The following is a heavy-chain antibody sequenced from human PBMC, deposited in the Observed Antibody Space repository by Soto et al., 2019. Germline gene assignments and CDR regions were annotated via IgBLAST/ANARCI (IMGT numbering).Heavy chain of an antibody. Sequence: QVQLVESGGGVVQPGRSLRLSCAASGFTFSSYAMHWVRQAPGKGLEWVAVISYDGSNKYYADSVKGRFTISRDNSKNTLYLQMNSLRAEDTAVYYCARDDEGYCSSTSCYGMDVWGQGTTVTVSS. D-gene: IGHD2-2*01. V-gene: IGHV3-30-3*01. CDR2: ISYDGSNK. J-gene: IGHJ6*02. CDR1: GFTFSSYA. CDR3: ARDDEGYCSSTSCYGMDV.